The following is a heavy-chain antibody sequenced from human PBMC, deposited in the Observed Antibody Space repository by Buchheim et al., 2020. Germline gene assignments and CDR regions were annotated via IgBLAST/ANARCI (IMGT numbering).Heavy chain of an antibody. V-gene: IGHV3-23*01. J-gene: IGHJ4*02. CDR1: GFTFSSYG. D-gene: IGHD5/OR15-5a*01. CDR2: MSPSGGST. Sequence: EVQLLESGGGLVQPGGSLRLSCVASGFTFSSYGMSWVRQAPGKGLEWVSAMSPSGGSTPYPDSVRGRFTISLDRSKNTLFLQMNTLRVEDTAVYYCAKYVVSTLALFDHWGQGTL. CDR3: AKYVVSTLALFDH.